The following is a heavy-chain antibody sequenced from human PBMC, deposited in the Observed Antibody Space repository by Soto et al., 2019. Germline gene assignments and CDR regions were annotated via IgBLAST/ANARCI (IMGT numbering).Heavy chain of an antibody. J-gene: IGHJ4*02. CDR3: ARTYSSGWYFDY. Sequence: QLKLQESGPGLVKPSETLSLTCTVSGGSISSSSYYGGWIRQPPGKGLEWIGSIYYSGSTYYNPSLKSRVTISVDTSKNQFSLKLSSVTAADTAVYYCARTYSSGWYFDYWGQGTLVTVSS. CDR2: IYYSGST. CDR1: GGSISSSSYY. D-gene: IGHD6-19*01. V-gene: IGHV4-39*01.